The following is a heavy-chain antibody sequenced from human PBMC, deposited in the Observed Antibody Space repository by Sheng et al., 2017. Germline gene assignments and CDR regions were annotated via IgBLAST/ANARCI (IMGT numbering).Heavy chain of an antibody. V-gene: IGHV3-11*04. CDR1: GFTFSDYY. CDR3: VRGYGSGSYYTGGPGY. Sequence: QVQLVDSGGGLVKPGGSLRLSCAASGFTFSDYYMSWIRQAPGKGLDWVSYISSTGTTIYYADSVKGRFTISRDNAKNSLYLQMNSLRAEDTAVYYCVRGYGSGSYYTGGPGYWGQGTLVTVSS. D-gene: IGHD3-10*01. J-gene: IGHJ4*02. CDR2: ISSTGTTI.